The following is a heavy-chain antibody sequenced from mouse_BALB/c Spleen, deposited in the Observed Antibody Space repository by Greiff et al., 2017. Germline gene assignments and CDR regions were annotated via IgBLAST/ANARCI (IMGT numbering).Heavy chain of an antibody. J-gene: IGHJ4*01. CDR2: ISSGSSTI. Sequence: EVKLMESGGGLVQPGGSRKLSCAASGFTFSSFGMHWVRQAPEKGLEWVAYISSGSSTIYYADTVKGRFTISRDNPKNTLFLQMTSLRSEDTAMYYCARKSTTGYAMDYWGQGTSVTVSS. CDR1: GFTFSSFG. CDR3: ARKSTTGYAMDY. D-gene: IGHD2-12*01. V-gene: IGHV5-17*02.